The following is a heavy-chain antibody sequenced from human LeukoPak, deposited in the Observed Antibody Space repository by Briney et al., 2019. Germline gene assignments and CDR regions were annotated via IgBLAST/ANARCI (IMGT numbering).Heavy chain of an antibody. J-gene: IGHJ4*02. CDR2: IYYSGST. CDR3: ARGGYCSSTSCSNFDY. CDR1: GGSISGYY. D-gene: IGHD2-2*01. V-gene: IGHV4-59*01. Sequence: SETLSLTCTVSGGSISGYYWSWIRQPPGKGLEWIGYIYYSGSTNYNPSLKSRVTISVDTPKNQFSLKLSSVTAADTAVYYCARGGYCSSTSCSNFDYWGQGTLVTVSS.